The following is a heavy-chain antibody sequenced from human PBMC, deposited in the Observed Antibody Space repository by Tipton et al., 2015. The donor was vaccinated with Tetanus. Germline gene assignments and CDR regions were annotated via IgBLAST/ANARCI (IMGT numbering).Heavy chain of an antibody. Sequence: TLSLTCAVSGASISTNRRFDWAWIRQPPGKGLEWIGSISYSGSTSYSPSLKSRVTMSVDTSRNKFSLNLTSVTAADTAVYYCARANYDFPNKGPFDFWGQGILVLVSS. D-gene: IGHD3-3*01. CDR3: ARANYDFPNKGPFDF. CDR1: GASISTNRRFD. J-gene: IGHJ4*02. CDR2: ISYSGST. V-gene: IGHV4-39*07.